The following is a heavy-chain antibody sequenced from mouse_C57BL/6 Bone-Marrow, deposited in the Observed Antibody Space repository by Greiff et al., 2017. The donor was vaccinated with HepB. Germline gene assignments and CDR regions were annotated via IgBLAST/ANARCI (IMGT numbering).Heavy chain of an antibody. CDR3: ARIYYWYFDV. V-gene: IGHV5-15*01. Sequence: EVQLVESGGGLVQPGGSLKLSCAASGFTFSDYGMAWVRQAPRKGPEWVAFISNLAYSIYYADTVTGRFTISRENAKNTLYLEMSSLRSEDTAMYYCARIYYWYFDVWGTGTTVTVSS. CDR2: ISNLAYSI. J-gene: IGHJ1*03. CDR1: GFTFSDYG. D-gene: IGHD1-1*01.